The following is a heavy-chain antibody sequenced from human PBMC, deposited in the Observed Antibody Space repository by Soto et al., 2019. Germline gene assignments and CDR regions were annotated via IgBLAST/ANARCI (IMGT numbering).Heavy chain of an antibody. CDR2: ISGSGGST. CDR1: GFTFSSYA. V-gene: IGHV3-23*01. CDR3: AKDLGELEPPGMDV. J-gene: IGHJ6*02. Sequence: HPGGSLRLSCAASGFTFSSYAMGWVRQAPGKGLEWVSAISGSGGSTYYADFVKGRFTISRDNSKNTLYLQMNSLRAEDTAVYYCAKDLGELEPPGMDVWGQGTTVTVSS. D-gene: IGHD1-1*01.